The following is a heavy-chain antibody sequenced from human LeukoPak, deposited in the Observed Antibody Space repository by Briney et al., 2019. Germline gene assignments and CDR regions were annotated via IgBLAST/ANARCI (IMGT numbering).Heavy chain of an antibody. CDR2: INQDGNGK. Sequence: GGSLRLSCAASGFTFRIYRMSWVREPPGKWLEKVANINQDGNGKHYLDYVNGRFTISRDNAKNSLYLQINSLRAEDTTVYCCGRDMDVWGQGSTVAVSS. V-gene: IGHV3-7*01. J-gene: IGHJ6*02. CDR1: GFTFRIYR. D-gene: IGHD3-10*01. CDR3: GRDMDV.